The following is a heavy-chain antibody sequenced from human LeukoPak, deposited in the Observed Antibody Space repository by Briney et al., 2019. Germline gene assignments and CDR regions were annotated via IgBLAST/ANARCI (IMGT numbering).Heavy chain of an antibody. CDR3: VRGTGY. CDR1: GSTFSTYV. CDR2: ISSNGDNT. J-gene: IGHJ4*02. Sequence: PGGSLRLSCSVSGSTFSTYVMHWVRQAPGKGLEYVSAISSNGDNTYYADSVKGRFTISRDNSKNTLYLQMSRLRADDTAVYYCVRGTGYWGQGTLVAVS. V-gene: IGHV3-64D*06.